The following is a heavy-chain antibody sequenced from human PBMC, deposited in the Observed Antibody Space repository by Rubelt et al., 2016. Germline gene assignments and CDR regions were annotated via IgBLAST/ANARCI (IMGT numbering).Heavy chain of an antibody. J-gene: IGHJ6*02. CDR2: INHSGIT. CDR3: ARGQVLRFYYYGMDV. Sequence: QLQLQQWGAGLLKPSETLSLTCAVYGGSFSGYYWSWIRQPPGKGLEWIGEINHSGITNSNPSPQGLVTIAVDTSKNKFARKLRSGTAADTAGYYCARGQVLRFYYYGMDVWGQGTTVTVSS. V-gene: IGHV4-34*01. CDR1: GGSFSGYY. D-gene: IGHD3-3*01.